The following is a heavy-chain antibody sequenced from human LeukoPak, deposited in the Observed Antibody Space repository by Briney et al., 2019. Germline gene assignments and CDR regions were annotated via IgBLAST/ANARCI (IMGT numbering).Heavy chain of an antibody. D-gene: IGHD1-1*01. CDR2: IYISGST. CDR3: ARDRGTWNDDGFDY. Sequence: PSETLSLTCTVSGGSISSYYWSWIRQPAGKGLEWIERIYISGSTNYNPSLKSRVTMSVDTSKNQFSLKLSSVTAADTAVYYCARDRGTWNDDGFDYWGQGTLVTVSS. J-gene: IGHJ4*02. V-gene: IGHV4-4*07. CDR1: GGSISSYY.